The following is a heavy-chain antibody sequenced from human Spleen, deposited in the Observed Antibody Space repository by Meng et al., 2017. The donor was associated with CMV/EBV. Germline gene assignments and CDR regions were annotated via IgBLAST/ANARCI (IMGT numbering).Heavy chain of an antibody. D-gene: IGHD3-3*01. CDR2: IYYTGST. V-gene: IGHV4-61*01. Sequence: GSVSGGSYQWTWIRQPPGKGLEWIGYIYYTGSTNYHPSLKSRVSISVDSSKNQFSLKLSSVTAADPAVYYCARAVFYDFWSGSDMDVWGQGTLVTVSS. CDR1: GSVSGGSYQ. J-gene: IGHJ4*02. CDR3: ARAVFYDFWSGSDMDV.